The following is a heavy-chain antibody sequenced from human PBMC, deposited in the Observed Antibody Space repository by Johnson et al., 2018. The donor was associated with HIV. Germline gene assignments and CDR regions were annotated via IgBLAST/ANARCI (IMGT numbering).Heavy chain of an antibody. D-gene: IGHD1-26*01. V-gene: IGHV3-30*04. J-gene: IGHJ3*02. CDR2: ISYDGSNT. Sequence: QVQLVESGGGVVQPGRSLRLSCAASGFTFSSYAMHWVRQAPGKGLEWVAVISYDGSNTYYADSVKGRFTISRDNSKNTLYLQMNRLRAEDTAVYYCARVGVGATWHAFDIWGQGTMVTVSS. CDR3: ARVGVGATWHAFDI. CDR1: GFTFSSYA.